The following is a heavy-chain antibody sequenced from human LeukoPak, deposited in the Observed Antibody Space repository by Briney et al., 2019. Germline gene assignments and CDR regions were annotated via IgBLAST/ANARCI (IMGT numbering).Heavy chain of an antibody. V-gene: IGHV3-30*01. D-gene: IGHD4-17*01. J-gene: IGHJ4*02. Sequence: GRSLRLSCAASGFTFSHYAMHWVRRPPGKGLEWVTFVSAEGDRRYYADSVKGRFTISRDDSKSSLYLQMNSLRAEDTALYYGVRDLSGHYSFDHWGQGALVTVSS. CDR1: GFTFSHYA. CDR3: VRDLSGHYSFDH. CDR2: VSAEGDRR.